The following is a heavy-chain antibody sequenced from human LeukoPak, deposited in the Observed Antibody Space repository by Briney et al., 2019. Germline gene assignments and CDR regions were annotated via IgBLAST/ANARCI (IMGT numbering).Heavy chain of an antibody. CDR2: IYHIGST. Sequence: RPSETLSLTCGVSGFSISRSYYWARIRQPPGKGLEWIGTIYHIGSTYYSPSLGSRVTMSVDTSKNEFSLNLKSVTAADTAVYYCARAGWIITSGIDYWGQGALVTVSS. D-gene: IGHD3-10*01. V-gene: IGHV4-38-2*01. CDR1: GFSISRSYY. J-gene: IGHJ4*02. CDR3: ARAGWIITSGIDY.